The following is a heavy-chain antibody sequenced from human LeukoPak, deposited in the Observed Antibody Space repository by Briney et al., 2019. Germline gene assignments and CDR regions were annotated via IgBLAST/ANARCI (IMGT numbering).Heavy chain of an antibody. CDR2: IYLRGTT. D-gene: IGHD4/OR15-4a*01. J-gene: IGHJ5*02. CDR1: GGSITTTYY. V-gene: IGHV4-39*01. Sequence: PSEPLSLTCTVSGGSITTTYYWGWIRQPPGEGRGWIRTIYLRGTTSSNPSLKSRVTISVDTSKNQFSLRLSSVTAADTAVYYCARHSLRLFDLWGQGTLITVSS. CDR3: ARHSLRLFDL.